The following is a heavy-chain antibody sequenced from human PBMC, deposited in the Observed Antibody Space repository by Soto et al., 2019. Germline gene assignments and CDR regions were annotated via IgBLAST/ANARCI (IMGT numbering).Heavy chain of an antibody. CDR2: ISGSGGST. D-gene: IGHD6-19*01. V-gene: IGHV3-23*01. J-gene: IGHJ4*02. CDR1: GFTFSSYA. Sequence: EVQLLESGGGLVQPGGSLRLSCAASGFTFSSYAMNWVRQGPGKGLEWVSVISGSGGSTYYADSVKGRFTISRDHSKTPLYLQMTSLRAEYTAVYYCASRSSGWYFDYWGQGTLVTVSS. CDR3: ASRSSGWYFDY.